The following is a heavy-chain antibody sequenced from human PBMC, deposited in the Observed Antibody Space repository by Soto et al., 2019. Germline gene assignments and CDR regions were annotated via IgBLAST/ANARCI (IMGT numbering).Heavy chain of an antibody. J-gene: IGHJ4*02. CDR2: IYYSGST. Sequence: SETQSPTCPVSGGSISSYYWSWIRQPPGKGLEWIGYIYYSGSTNYNPTLKSRVTISVDTSKNQFSLRLRSVSASVTAVYYYAMRKKGYADCYFDYWGQGTLVTVSS. CDR3: AMRKKGYADCYFDY. D-gene: IGHD5-12*01. V-gene: IGHV4-59*01. CDR1: GGSISSYY.